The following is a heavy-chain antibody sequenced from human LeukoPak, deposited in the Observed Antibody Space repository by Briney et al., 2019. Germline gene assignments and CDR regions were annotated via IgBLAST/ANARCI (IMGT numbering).Heavy chain of an antibody. V-gene: IGHV4-61*02. J-gene: IGHJ4*02. D-gene: IGHD6-13*01. CDR3: ARVRSSSWYDY. CDR2: IYTSGST. Sequence: SQTLSLTCTVSGGSISSGSYYWSWIRQPARKGLEWIGRIYTSGSTNYNPSLKSRVTISVDTSKNQFSLKLSPVTAADTAVYYCARVRSSSWYDYWGQGTLVTVSS. CDR1: GGSISSGSYY.